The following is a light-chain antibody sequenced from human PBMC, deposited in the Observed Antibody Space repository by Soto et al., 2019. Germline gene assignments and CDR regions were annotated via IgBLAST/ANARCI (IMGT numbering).Light chain of an antibody. J-gene: IGKJ3*01. Sequence: IQLTQSPSSLSASGGDTVTITFRASQAIGSYFAWYQQRPGTAPKLLIYSASTLHSGVPSRFSGSGSGTDFTLTISSLQPEDFATYYCQQVDSYPRTFGPGTTVEI. V-gene: IGKV1-9*01. CDR2: SAS. CDR3: QQVDSYPRT. CDR1: QAIGSY.